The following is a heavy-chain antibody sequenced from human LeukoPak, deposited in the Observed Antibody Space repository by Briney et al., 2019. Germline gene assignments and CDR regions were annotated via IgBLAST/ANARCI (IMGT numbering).Heavy chain of an antibody. J-gene: IGHJ4*01. Sequence: PGGSLRLSCAASGFTFSIYAMTWVRQAPGKGLEWVSSISGSGDSTHYADSVKGRFTISRDNSKNTPYLQMNSLTAEDTAVYYCAKGDVSTVFDYWGHGTLVTVSS. CDR1: GFTFSIYA. D-gene: IGHD5/OR15-5a*01. CDR2: ISGSGDST. CDR3: AKGDVSTVFDY. V-gene: IGHV3-23*01.